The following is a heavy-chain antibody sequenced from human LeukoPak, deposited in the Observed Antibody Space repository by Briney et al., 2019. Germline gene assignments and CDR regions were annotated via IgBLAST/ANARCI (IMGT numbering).Heavy chain of an antibody. V-gene: IGHV4-39*07. CDR3: ARSIVEYFYGSGRPPLPMNWFDP. Sequence: SETLSLTCTVSGGSISSSSYYWGWIRQPPGKGLEWIGSIYYSGSTYYNPSLKSRVTISVDTSKNQFSLKLTSVTAADTAVYYCARSIVEYFYGSGRPPLPMNWFDPWGQGTLVTVSS. CDR1: GGSISSSSYY. CDR2: IYYSGST. J-gene: IGHJ5*02. D-gene: IGHD3-10*01.